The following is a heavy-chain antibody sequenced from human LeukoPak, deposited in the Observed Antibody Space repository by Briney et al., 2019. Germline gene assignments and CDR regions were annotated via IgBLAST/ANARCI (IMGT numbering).Heavy chain of an antibody. CDR2: IYYSGST. CDR3: ARNSSSSYFDT. Sequence: PSETLSLTCAVYGGSFSGYYWSWIRQHPGKGLEWIGYIYYSGSTYYNPSLKSRVTISVDTSKNQFSLKLSSVTAADTAIYYCARNSSSSYFDTWGQGILVTVSS. J-gene: IGHJ4*02. D-gene: IGHD6-6*01. CDR1: GGSFSGYY. V-gene: IGHV4-31*11.